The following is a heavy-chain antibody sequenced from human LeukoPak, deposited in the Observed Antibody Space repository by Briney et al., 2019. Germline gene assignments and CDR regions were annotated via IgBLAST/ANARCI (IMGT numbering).Heavy chain of an antibody. Sequence: PGGSLRLSCAASGFTFSSYSMNWVRQAPGKGLEWVSYISSSSSTIYYADSVKGRFTNSRDNAKNSLYLQMNSLRAEDTAVYYCAREGSSSWGTNWFDPWGQGILVTVSS. V-gene: IGHV3-48*01. CDR3: AREGSSSWGTNWFDP. CDR1: GFTFSSYS. D-gene: IGHD6-13*01. CDR2: ISSSSSTI. J-gene: IGHJ5*02.